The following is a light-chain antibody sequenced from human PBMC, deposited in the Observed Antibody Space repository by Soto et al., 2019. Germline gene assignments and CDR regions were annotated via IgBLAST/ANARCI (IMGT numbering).Light chain of an antibody. CDR3: SSYAGSNNLL. Sequence: QSVLTQPPSASGSPGQSVTISCNGTSSDVGGYNYVSWYQQHPGKAPKLMIYEVTKRPSGVPDRFSGSKSGNTASLTVSGLQAEDEADYYCSSYAGSNNLLFGGGTKVTVL. CDR2: EVT. J-gene: IGLJ2*01. CDR1: SSDVGGYNY. V-gene: IGLV2-8*01.